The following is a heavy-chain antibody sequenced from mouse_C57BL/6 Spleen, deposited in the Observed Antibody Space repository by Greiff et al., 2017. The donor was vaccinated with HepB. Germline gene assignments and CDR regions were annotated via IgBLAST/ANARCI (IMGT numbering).Heavy chain of an antibody. Sequence: PGRGLEWIGRIDPNSGGTKYNEKFKSKATLTVDKPSSTAYMQLSSLTSEDSAVYYCARDIYYYGSSPYWYFDVWGTGTTVTVSS. CDR3: ARDIYYYGSSPYWYFDV. J-gene: IGHJ1*03. V-gene: IGHV1-72*01. D-gene: IGHD1-1*01. CDR2: IDPNSGGT.